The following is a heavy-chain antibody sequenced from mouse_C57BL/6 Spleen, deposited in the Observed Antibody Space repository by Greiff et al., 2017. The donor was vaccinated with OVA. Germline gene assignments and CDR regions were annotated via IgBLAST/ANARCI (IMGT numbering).Heavy chain of an antibody. CDR3: AKITWDYAMDY. CDR2: ISYDGSN. J-gene: IGHJ4*01. V-gene: IGHV3-6*01. Sequence: ESGPGLVKPSQSLSLTCSVTGYSITSGYYWNWIRQFPGNKLEWMGYISYDGSNNYNPSLKNRISITRDTSKNQFFLKLNSVTTEDTATYYCAKITWDYAMDYWGQGTSVTVSS. D-gene: IGHD1-1*01. CDR1: GYSITSGYY.